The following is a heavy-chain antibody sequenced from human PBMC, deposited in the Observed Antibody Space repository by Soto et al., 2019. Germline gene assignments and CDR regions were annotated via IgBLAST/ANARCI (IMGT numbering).Heavy chain of an antibody. D-gene: IGHD2-15*01. CDR3: ARGYCSGGSCRNYYYYGMDV. V-gene: IGHV1-18*04. CDR2: ISAYNGNT. CDR1: GYTFTSYG. J-gene: IGHJ6*02. Sequence: GASVKVSCKASGYTFTSYGISWVRQAPGQGLEWMGWISAYNGNTNYAQKLQGRVTMTTDTSTSTAYMELRSLRSDDTAVYYCARGYCSGGSCRNYYYYGMDVWGQGTTVTVSS.